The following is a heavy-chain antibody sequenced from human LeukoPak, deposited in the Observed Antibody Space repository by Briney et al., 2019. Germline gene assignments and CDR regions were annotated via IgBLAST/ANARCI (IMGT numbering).Heavy chain of an antibody. CDR2: ISSSGNTI. D-gene: IGHD5-18*01. V-gene: IGHV3-48*03. J-gene: IGHJ4*02. Sequence: GGSLRLSCAASGFSFSRYEMNWVRQAPGKGLEWISYISSSGNTIYYADSVKGRLTISRDNSKNTLYLQMNSLRAEDTPVYYCAKEQQLWVLGYFDYWGQGALVTDSS. CDR1: GFSFSRYE. CDR3: AKEQQLWVLGYFDY.